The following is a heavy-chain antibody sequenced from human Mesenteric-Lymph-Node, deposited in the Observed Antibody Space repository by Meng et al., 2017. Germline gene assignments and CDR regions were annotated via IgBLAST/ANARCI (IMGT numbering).Heavy chain of an antibody. Sequence: QLQLQESGPGLVKLPEPLSPTCTASGGSFSSGDYYWSWIRQPPGKGLEWIGYIYSSGSTYYNPSLKSRITISVDTSKNQFSLRLTSVTAADTAVYYCAGDRRGVATVDYWGQGTLVTVSS. CDR2: IYSSGST. CDR1: GGSFSSGDYY. CDR3: AGDRRGVATVDY. V-gene: IGHV4-30-4*01. D-gene: IGHD5-12*01. J-gene: IGHJ4*02.